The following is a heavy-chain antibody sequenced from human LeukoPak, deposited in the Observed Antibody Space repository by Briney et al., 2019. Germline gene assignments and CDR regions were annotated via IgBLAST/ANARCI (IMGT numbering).Heavy chain of an antibody. Sequence: WGSLRLSCAASGFAFSNFAMTWVRQAPGKGLECVSLISGNGGATYYADSVKGRFTISRDNSKSTMFLQMNSLRADDTAVYYCAKGSGSPYYFDYWGQGTRVTVSS. CDR1: GFAFSNFA. J-gene: IGHJ4*02. CDR2: ISGNGGAT. CDR3: AKGSGSPYYFDY. V-gene: IGHV3-23*01. D-gene: IGHD3-10*01.